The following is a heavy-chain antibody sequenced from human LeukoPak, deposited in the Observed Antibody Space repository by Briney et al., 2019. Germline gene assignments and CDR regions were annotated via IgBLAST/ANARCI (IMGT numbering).Heavy chain of an antibody. V-gene: IGHV3-30*02. J-gene: IGHJ4*02. CDR1: GFTFSSYA. Sequence: LPGGSLRLSCAASGFTFSSYAMHWVRQAPGKGLDWVAFIRYDANDKIYADSMKGRFTISRDNSMNTLYLQMNSLRAEDTAMYYCAKDFYGSGSPNLNDYWGQGTLVTVSS. D-gene: IGHD3-10*01. CDR3: AKDFYGSGSPNLNDY. CDR2: IRYDANDK.